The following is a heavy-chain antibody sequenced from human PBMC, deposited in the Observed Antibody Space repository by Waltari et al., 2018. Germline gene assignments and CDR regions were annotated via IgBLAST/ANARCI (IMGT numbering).Heavy chain of an antibody. V-gene: IGHV1-46*01. CDR3: AVLETATVRGFHY. CDR2: ISPYNGNK. CDR1: GYTFTSYY. J-gene: IGHJ4*02. Sequence: QVQLVQSGGEIKQPGASVKFSCKASGYTFTSYYMHWVRQAPGQGLEWIGLISPYNGNKAYAQNFQGRVTITTDTSTSTGYMELSSLRSEDTAVYYCAVLETATVRGFHYWGQGVLVTVSS. D-gene: IGHD5-18*01.